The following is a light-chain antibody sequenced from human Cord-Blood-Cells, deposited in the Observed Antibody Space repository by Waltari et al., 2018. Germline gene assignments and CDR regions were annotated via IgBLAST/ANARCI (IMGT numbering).Light chain of an antibody. V-gene: IGLV3-1*01. CDR2: QDS. J-gene: IGLJ2*01. Sequence: SYELTQPPSVSVSPAQAASITCPGHQLGDKYACWYQQKPGQSPVLVIYQDSKRPSGIPERFSGSNSGNTATLTISGTQAMDEADYYCQAWDSSTVVFGGGTKLTVL. CDR1: QLGDKY. CDR3: QAWDSSTVV.